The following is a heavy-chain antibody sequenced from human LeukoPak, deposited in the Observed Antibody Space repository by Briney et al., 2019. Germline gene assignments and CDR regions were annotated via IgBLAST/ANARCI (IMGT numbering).Heavy chain of an antibody. J-gene: IGHJ4*02. CDR1: GFTSAFTFSDST. V-gene: IGHV3-15*01. D-gene: IGHD4-17*01. Sequence: PGGSLRLSCAASGFTSAFTFSDSTMSWVRQAPGKGLEWVGRIKSKTYGGTTDYAAPVKGRFTISRDDSKNTLYLQMNSLKTEDTAVYYCTTDGIYGDRQNFDYWGQGTLVTVSS. CDR3: TTDGIYGDRQNFDY. CDR2: IKSKTYGGTT.